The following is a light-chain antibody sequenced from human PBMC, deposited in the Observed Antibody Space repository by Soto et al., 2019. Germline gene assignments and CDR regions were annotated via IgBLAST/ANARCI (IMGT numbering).Light chain of an antibody. J-gene: IGKJ4*01. CDR1: QSISSW. Sequence: DIQMTQSPSTLSASVGDRVTITCRASQSISSWLAWYQQKPGKAPNLLIYDASSLESGVPSRFSGSGSGTEFTLTISSLQPDEFATYYSQQYNSYSELTFGGGTKVEIK. CDR2: DAS. V-gene: IGKV1-5*01. CDR3: QQYNSYSELT.